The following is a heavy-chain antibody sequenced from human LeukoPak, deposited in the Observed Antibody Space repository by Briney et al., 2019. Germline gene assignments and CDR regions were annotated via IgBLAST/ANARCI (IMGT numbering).Heavy chain of an antibody. J-gene: IGHJ4*02. Sequence: GGSLRLSCAASGFTFSSYAMSWVRQAPGKGLEWVSVIYSGGSTYYADSVKGRFTISRDNSKNTLYLQMNSLRAEDTAVYYCARDYSSGLGYWGQGTLVTVSS. CDR2: IYSGGST. CDR3: ARDYSSGLGY. CDR1: GFTFSSYA. D-gene: IGHD6-25*01. V-gene: IGHV3-53*01.